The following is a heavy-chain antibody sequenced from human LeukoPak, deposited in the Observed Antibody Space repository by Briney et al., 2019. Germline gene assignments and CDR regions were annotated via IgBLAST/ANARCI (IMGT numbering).Heavy chain of an antibody. Sequence: SVKVSCKASGNSFNKYAITWVRQAPGQGLEWVGEFIPIFGTAKYAKKLQGRVTITADKSTSTAYMDLNSLRSEDTAVYYCTRGGFGELYHFDYWGQGTLVTVSS. D-gene: IGHD3-10*01. CDR2: FIPIFGTA. V-gene: IGHV1-69*06. J-gene: IGHJ4*02. CDR1: GNSFNKYA. CDR3: TRGGFGELYHFDY.